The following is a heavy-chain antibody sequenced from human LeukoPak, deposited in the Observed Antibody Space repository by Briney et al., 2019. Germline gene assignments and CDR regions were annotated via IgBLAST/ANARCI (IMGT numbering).Heavy chain of an antibody. D-gene: IGHD5-12*01. CDR1: EFSVGSNY. CDR2: IYSGGST. Sequence: GGSLRLSCAASEFSVGSNYMTWVRQAPGKGLEWVSLIYSGGSTYYADSVKGRFTISRDNSKNTLYLQMNSLRAEDTAVYYCARGKGGYDYSVGTFDYWGQGTLVTVSS. CDR3: ARGKGGYDYSVGTFDY. V-gene: IGHV3-66*01. J-gene: IGHJ4*02.